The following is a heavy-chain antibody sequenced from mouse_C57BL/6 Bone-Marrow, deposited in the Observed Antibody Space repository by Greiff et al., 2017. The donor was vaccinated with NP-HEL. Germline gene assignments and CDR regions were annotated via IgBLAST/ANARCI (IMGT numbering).Heavy chain of an antibody. CDR1: GYTFTSYG. J-gene: IGHJ1*03. V-gene: IGHV1-81*01. CDR3: ARRDITTVVNWYFDV. Sequence: VQLQQSGAELARPGASVKLSCKASGYTFTSYGISWVKQRTGQGLEWIGEIYPRSGNTYYNEKFKGKATLTADKSSSTAYMELRSLTSEDSAVDFCARRDITTVVNWYFDVWGTGTTVTVSS. D-gene: IGHD1-1*01. CDR2: IYPRSGNT.